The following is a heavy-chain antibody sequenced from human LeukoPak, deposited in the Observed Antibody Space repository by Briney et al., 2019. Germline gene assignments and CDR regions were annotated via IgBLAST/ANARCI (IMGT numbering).Heavy chain of an antibody. D-gene: IGHD3-22*01. J-gene: IGHJ4*02. CDR2: ISSSSSYI. CDR1: GLTFSSYS. V-gene: IGHV3-21*04. CDR3: AKVMIAFNAFDY. Sequence: GGSLRLSCAASGLTFSSYSMNWVRQAPGKGLEWVSSISSSSSYIYYADSVKGRFTISRDNAKNSLYLQMNSLTVEDTAVYYCAKVMIAFNAFDYWGQGTLVTVSS.